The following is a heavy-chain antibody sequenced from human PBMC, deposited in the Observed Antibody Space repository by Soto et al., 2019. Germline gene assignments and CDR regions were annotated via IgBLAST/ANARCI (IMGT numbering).Heavy chain of an antibody. Sequence: ASVKVSCKATGYTFITYGVTWVRQAPGQGLEWMGWITPYNGKTHYAQKFQDRVTMTTDTAATTAYMELRSLRSDDSAMYFCARDTSHYFDHWGQGTLVTVSS. CDR2: ITPYNGKT. CDR1: GYTFITYG. D-gene: IGHD2-2*01. V-gene: IGHV1-18*01. J-gene: IGHJ4*02. CDR3: ARDTSHYFDH.